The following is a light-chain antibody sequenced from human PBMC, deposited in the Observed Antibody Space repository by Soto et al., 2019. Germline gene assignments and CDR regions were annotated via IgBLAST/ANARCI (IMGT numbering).Light chain of an antibody. V-gene: IGKV3-15*01. CDR1: QSVSSN. CDR2: GAS. CDR3: QQLDSYRST. J-gene: IGKJ4*01. Sequence: EIVMTQSPATVSVSPGERATLSCRASQSVSSNLAWYQQKPGQAPRLLIYGASTRATGIPARLSGSGSGTEFTLTISSLESEDFATYYCQQLDSYRSTFGGGTKVDIK.